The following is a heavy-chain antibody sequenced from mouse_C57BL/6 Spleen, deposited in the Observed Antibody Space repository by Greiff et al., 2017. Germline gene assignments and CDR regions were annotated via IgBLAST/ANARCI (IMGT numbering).Heavy chain of an antibody. D-gene: IGHD1-1*01. CDR3: ARKDYYGSSLYYALGY. V-gene: IGHV1-82*01. CDR2: ICPGDGDT. J-gene: IGHJ4*01. CDR1: GYAFSSSW. Sequence: VQVVESGPELVKPGASVKISCKASGYAFSSSWMNWVKQRPGKGLEWIGRICPGDGDTNYNGKVKGTVTLTEDNSTSTAYMQLSSLTSEDTAVYFCARKDYYGSSLYYALGYWGQGATVT.